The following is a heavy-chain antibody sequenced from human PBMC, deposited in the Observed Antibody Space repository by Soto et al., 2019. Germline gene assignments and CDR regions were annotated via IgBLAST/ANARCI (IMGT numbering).Heavy chain of an antibody. CDR2: ISSSSSYI. J-gene: IGHJ6*03. D-gene: IGHD2-2*01. V-gene: IGHV3-21*01. CDR3: ARDSGSTPVGYYYYYMDV. Sequence: KGLEWVSSISSSSSYIYYADSVKGRFTISRDNAKNSLYLQMNSLRAEDTAVYYCARDSGSTPVGYYYYYMDVWGKGSTVTVSS.